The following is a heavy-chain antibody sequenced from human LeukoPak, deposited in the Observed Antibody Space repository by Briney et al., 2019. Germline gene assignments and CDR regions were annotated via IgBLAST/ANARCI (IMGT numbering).Heavy chain of an antibody. V-gene: IGHV3-23*01. CDR3: ASHCSGGSCYF. Sequence: GGSLRLSCAASGFTFSSYAMSRVRQAPGKGLEWVSAISGSGSSTYYANSVKGRFTISRDNSKNTLYLQVNSLRAEDTAVYYCASHCSGGSCYFWGQGTLVSVSS. D-gene: IGHD2-15*01. J-gene: IGHJ4*02. CDR1: GFTFSSYA. CDR2: ISGSGSST.